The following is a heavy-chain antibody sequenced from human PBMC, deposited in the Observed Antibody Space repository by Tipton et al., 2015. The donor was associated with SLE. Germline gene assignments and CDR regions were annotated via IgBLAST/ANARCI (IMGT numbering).Heavy chain of an antibody. V-gene: IGHV1-2*04. CDR3: ARGGLEWERKGGYAFDI. CDR2: INPNSGGT. CDR1: GYTFTGYY. D-gene: IGHD1-26*01. Sequence: QLVQSGAEVKKPGASVKVSCKASGYTFTGYYMHWVRQAPGQGLEWMGWINPNSGGTNYAQKFQGWVTMTRDTSISTAYMELSRLRSDDTAVYYCARGGLEWERKGGYAFDIWGQGTMVTVSS. J-gene: IGHJ3*02.